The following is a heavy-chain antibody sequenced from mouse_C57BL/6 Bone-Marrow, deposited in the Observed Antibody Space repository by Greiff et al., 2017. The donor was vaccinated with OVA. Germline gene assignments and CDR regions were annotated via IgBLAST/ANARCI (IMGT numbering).Heavy chain of an antibody. V-gene: IGHV1-80*01. J-gene: IGHJ3*01. CDR1: GYAFSSYW. CDR3: ARKTRVAY. CDR2: IYPGDGDT. Sequence: VQLQQSGASVKISCKASGYAFSSYWMNWVKQRPGKGLEWIGQIYPGDGDTNYNGKFKGKATLTADKSSSTAYMQLSSLTSEDSAVYFCARKTRVAYWGQGTLVTVSA.